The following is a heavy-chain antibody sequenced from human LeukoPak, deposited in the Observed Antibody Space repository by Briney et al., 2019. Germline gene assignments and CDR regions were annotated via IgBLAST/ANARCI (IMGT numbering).Heavy chain of an antibody. CDR1: GGSISSGSYY. D-gene: IGHD3-22*01. J-gene: IGHJ5*02. V-gene: IGHV4-61*02. CDR3: ARDRPAYYYDSSGYP. CDR2: IYTSGST. Sequence: SETLSLTCTVCGGSISSGSYYWSWIRQPAGKGLEWIGRIYTSGSTNYNPSLKSRVTISVDTSKNQFSLKLSSVTAADTAVYYCARDRPAYYYDSSGYPWGQGTLVTVSS.